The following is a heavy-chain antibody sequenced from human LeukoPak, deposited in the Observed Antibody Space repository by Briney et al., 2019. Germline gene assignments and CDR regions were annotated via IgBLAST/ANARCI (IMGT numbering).Heavy chain of an antibody. CDR1: GFTVSSNY. CDR2: IYSGGST. Sequence: GYLRLSCAASGFTVSSNYMSWVRQAPGKGLEWVSVIYSGGSTYYADSVKGRFTISRDNSKNTLYLQMNSLRAEDTAVYYCATGGTTLTTIDYWGQGTLARISS. D-gene: IGHD4-17*01. J-gene: IGHJ4*02. CDR3: ATGGTTLTTIDY. V-gene: IGHV3-53*01.